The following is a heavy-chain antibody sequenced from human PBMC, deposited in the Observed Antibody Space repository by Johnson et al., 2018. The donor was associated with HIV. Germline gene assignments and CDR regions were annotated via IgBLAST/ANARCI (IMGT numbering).Heavy chain of an antibody. CDR1: GFTFDDYA. J-gene: IGHJ3*02. V-gene: IGHV3-9*01. D-gene: IGHD7-27*01. Sequence: VQVVESGGGLVQPGRSLRLSCAASGFTFDDYAMHWVRQAPGKGLEWVSGISWNSGSIGYADSVKGRFTISRDNAKNSLYLQMNSLRAEDTAVYYCARQLATGDDAFDIWGQGTMVTVSS. CDR3: ARQLATGDDAFDI. CDR2: ISWNSGSI.